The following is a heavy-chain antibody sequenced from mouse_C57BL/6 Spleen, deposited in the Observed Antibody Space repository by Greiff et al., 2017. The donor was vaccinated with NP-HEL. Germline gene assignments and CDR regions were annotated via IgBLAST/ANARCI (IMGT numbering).Heavy chain of an antibody. Sequence: VQLQQPGAELVMPGASVKLSCKASGYTFTSYWMYWVKQRPGQGLEWIGEIDPSDSYTNYNQKFKGKSTLTVDKSSSTAYMQLSSLTSEDSAVYYCARKLSYAMDYWGQGTSVTVSS. CDR3: ARKLSYAMDY. J-gene: IGHJ4*01. CDR1: GYTFTSYW. D-gene: IGHD1-1*02. V-gene: IGHV1-69*01. CDR2: IDPSDSYT.